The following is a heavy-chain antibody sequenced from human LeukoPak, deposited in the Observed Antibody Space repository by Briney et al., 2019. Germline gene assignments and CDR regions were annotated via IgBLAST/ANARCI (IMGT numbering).Heavy chain of an antibody. Sequence: KPSETLSLTCAVYGGSFSGYYWSWIRQPPGKGLEWIGEINHRGSTNYNPSLKSRVTISVDTSKNQFSLKLSSVTAADTAVYYCARGSIVVVVAASGIGDYYYYGMDVWGQGTTVTVSS. D-gene: IGHD2-15*01. V-gene: IGHV4-34*01. CDR3: ARGSIVVVVAASGIGDYYYYGMDV. CDR2: INHRGST. J-gene: IGHJ6*02. CDR1: GGSFSGYY.